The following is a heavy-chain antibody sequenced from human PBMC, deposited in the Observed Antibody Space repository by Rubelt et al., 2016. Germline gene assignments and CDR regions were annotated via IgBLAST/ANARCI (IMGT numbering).Heavy chain of an antibody. CDR1: GYTFTSYA. D-gene: IGHD6-13*01. CDR3: ARMRGPYSSSGGEFDP. J-gene: IGHJ5*02. V-gene: IGHV1-3*01. Sequence: QVQLVQSGAEVKKPGASVKVSCKASGYTFTSYAIHWVRQAPRQTLEWTGWTHAGHGNTKNSQKFRGRVTFTRDTSASTAYMELSSLRSEDTAVYYCARMRGPYSSSGGEFDPWGQGTLVTVSS. CDR2: THAGHGNT.